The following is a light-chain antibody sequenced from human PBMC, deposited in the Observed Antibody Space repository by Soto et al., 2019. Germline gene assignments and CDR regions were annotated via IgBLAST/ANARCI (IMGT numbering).Light chain of an antibody. CDR2: YDS. CDR1: NIGSKS. V-gene: IGLV3-21*01. Sequence: SSELTQPPSVSVAPGKTASITCGGNNIGSKSVHWYQQKPGQAPVLVIYYDSDRPSGIPERFSGSNSGNTATLTISRVEAGDEADYYCQVWERSSHHYVFGTGTKLTVL. J-gene: IGLJ1*01. CDR3: QVWERSSHHYV.